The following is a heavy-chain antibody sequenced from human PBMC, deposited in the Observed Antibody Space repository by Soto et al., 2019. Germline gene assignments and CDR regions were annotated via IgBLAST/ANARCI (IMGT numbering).Heavy chain of an antibody. V-gene: IGHV3-21*01. CDR1: GFTFSSYS. Sequence: GGSLRLSCAASGFTFSSYSMNWVRQAPGKGLEWVSSISSSSSYIYYADSVKGRFTISRDNAKNSLYLQMNSLRAEDTAVYYCARDYYDILTGYYPIDYWGQGTLVTVSS. J-gene: IGHJ4*02. D-gene: IGHD3-9*01. CDR3: ARDYYDILTGYYPIDY. CDR2: ISSSSSYI.